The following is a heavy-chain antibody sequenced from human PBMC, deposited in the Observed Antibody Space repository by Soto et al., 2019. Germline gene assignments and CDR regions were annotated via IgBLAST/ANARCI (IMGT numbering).Heavy chain of an antibody. V-gene: IGHV1-69*06. CDR1: GGTFSSYS. D-gene: IGHD2-2*01. CDR3: ARDSQYCSSTSCPFDY. Sequence: SVKVSCKASGGTFSSYSISWVRQAPGQGLEWMGGIIPIFGTANYAQKFQGRVTITADKSTSTAYMELSSLRSEDTAVYYCARDSQYCSSTSCPFDYWGQGTLVTVSS. CDR2: IIPIFGTA. J-gene: IGHJ4*02.